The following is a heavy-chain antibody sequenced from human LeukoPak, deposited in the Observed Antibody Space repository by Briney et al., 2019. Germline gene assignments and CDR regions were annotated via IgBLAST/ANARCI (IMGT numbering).Heavy chain of an antibody. J-gene: IGHJ4*02. CDR2: IYYSGST. D-gene: IGHD3-22*01. Sequence: SETLSLTCTVSGGSISSSSYYWGWIRQPPGKGLEWIGSIYYSGSTYYNPSLKSRVTISVDTPKNQFSLKLSSVTAADTAVYYWARGGGGVYYYDSSGYFDYWGRETLVTVSS. CDR1: GGSISSSSYY. V-gene: IGHV4-39*07. CDR3: ARGGGGVYYYDSSGYFDY.